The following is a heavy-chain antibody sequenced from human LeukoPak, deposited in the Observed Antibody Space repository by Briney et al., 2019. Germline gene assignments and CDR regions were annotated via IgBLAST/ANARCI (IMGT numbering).Heavy chain of an antibody. J-gene: IGHJ3*02. CDR1: GDSVSSGASY. D-gene: IGHD2-2*01. V-gene: IGHV4-61*02. CDR3: ARFPSRSTSWARNAFDI. Sequence: PSETLSLTCTVSGDSVSSGASYWTWFRQPAGKGLEWIGRIYATGSTDYNPSLQRPVTISLDTSRDQFSLKLSSVTAADTAVYYCARFPSRSTSWARNAFDIWGQGTMVTVSS. CDR2: IYATGST.